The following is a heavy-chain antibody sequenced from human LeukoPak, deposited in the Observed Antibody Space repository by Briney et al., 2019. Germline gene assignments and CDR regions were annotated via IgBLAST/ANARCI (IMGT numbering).Heavy chain of an antibody. J-gene: IGHJ4*02. D-gene: IGHD3-22*01. CDR1: GGSISSSSYY. V-gene: IGHV4-39*01. CDR2: IYYSGST. CDR3: ARQTFPNDSSGYYLDY. Sequence: PSETLSLTCTVSGGSISSSSYYWDWIRQPPGKGLKWIGSIYYSGSTYYNPSLKSRVTISVDTSKNQFSLKLSSVTAADTAVYYCARQTFPNDSSGYYLDYWGQGTLVTVSS.